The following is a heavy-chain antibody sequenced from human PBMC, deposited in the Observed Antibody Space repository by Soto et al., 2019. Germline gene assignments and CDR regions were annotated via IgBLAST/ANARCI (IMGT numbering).Heavy chain of an antibody. V-gene: IGHV3-13*01. J-gene: IGHJ6*02. CDR1: GFTFSSYD. CDR2: IGTAGDT. CDR3: ARERLELRYPHGPYTSYYYYYYYGMDV. D-gene: IGHD1-7*01. Sequence: PGGSLRLSCAASGFTFSSYDMHWVRQATGKGLEWVSAIGTAGDTYYPGSVKGRFTISRENAKNSLYLQMNSLRAEDTAVYYCARERLELRYPHGPYTSYYYYYYYGMDVWGQGTTVTVSS.